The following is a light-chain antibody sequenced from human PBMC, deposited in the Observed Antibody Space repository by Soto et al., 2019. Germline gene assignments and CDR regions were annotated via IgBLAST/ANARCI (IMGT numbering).Light chain of an antibody. CDR1: ISNIGAGYD. Sequence: QAVVTQPPSVSGAPGQRVTISCTGSISNIGAGYDVHWYQQLPGTAPKLLIYGNSNRPSGVPDRFSGSKSGTSASLAITGLQAEDEADYYCQSYDSSLSEVFGTGTKLTVL. J-gene: IGLJ1*01. CDR3: QSYDSSLSEV. CDR2: GNS. V-gene: IGLV1-40*01.